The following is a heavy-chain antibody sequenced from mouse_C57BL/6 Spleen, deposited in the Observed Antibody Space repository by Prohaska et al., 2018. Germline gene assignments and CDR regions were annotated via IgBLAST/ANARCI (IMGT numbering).Heavy chain of an antibody. CDR1: GYTFTSYW. V-gene: IGHV1-64*01. Sequence: SVKMSCKASGYTFTSYWMLWVQQCPGQGLEWIGMINPNSGSTNYTDKFKSKATLTVDKSCSTAYMQLSGVTSEESAFYYCAYSNLYYVESCGQDTTFTVSS. CDR2: INPNSGST. CDR3: AYSNLYYVES. J-gene: IGHJ2*01. D-gene: IGHD2-5*01.